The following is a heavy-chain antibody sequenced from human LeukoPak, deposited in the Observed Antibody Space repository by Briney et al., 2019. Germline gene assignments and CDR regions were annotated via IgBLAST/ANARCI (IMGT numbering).Heavy chain of an antibody. CDR3: AREVWSGNYNI. CDR2: INPDSGHA. CDR1: GYTSAFMKYG. D-gene: IGHD3-3*01. J-gene: IGHJ4*02. Sequence: ASVKFSCKTSGYTSAFMKYGVAWVRQAPGQGLEWMGWINPDSGHANYAQKFQGRVTMTTHTSTSTAYMELRSLRSEDTAVYYCAREVWSGNYNIWGQGTLVTVSS. V-gene: IGHV1-18*01.